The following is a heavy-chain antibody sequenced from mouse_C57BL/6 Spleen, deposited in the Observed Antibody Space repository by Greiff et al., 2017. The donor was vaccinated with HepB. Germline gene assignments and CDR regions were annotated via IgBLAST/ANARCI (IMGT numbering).Heavy chain of an antibody. CDR2: IDPSDSET. D-gene: IGHD2-1*01. CDR3: ARDYGNPPHYAMDY. CDR1: GYTFTSYW. J-gene: IGHJ4*01. Sequence: QVQLQQPGAELVRPGSSVKLSCKASGYTFTSYWMHWVKQRPIQGLEWIGNIDPSDSETHYNQKFKDKATLTVDKSSSTAYMQLSSLTSEDSAVYYCARDYGNPPHYAMDYWGQGTSVTVSS. V-gene: IGHV1-52*01.